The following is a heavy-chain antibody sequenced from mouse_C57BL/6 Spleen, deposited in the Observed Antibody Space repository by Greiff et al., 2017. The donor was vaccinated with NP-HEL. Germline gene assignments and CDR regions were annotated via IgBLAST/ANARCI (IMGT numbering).Heavy chain of an antibody. J-gene: IGHJ2*01. CDR3: AREADPYYFDY. D-gene: IGHD3-2*02. CDR2: IYPGDGDT. CDR1: GYAFSSSW. Sequence: VQLQQSGPELVKPGASVKLSCKASGYAFSSSWMNWVKQRPGKGLEWIGRIYPGDGDTNYNGKFKGKATLTADKSSSTAYMQLSSLTSEDSAVYFCAREADPYYFDYWGQGTTLTVSS. V-gene: IGHV1-82*01.